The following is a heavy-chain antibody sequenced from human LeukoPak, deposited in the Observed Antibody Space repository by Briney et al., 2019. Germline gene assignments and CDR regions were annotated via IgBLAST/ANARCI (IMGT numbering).Heavy chain of an antibody. CDR2: MHYSGTT. Sequence: PSETLSLTCSVSGGSISGGSISGYHWSWIRQPPGKGLELIAYMHYSGTTHYNPSLKSRVSISVDTSRKQISLELTSVTAADTAVYYCAREGLISIVRGLNFGYWGQGTLVSVSS. CDR3: AREGLISIVRGLNFGY. V-gene: IGHV4-61*08. D-gene: IGHD3-10*01. J-gene: IGHJ4*02. CDR1: GGSISGGSISGYH.